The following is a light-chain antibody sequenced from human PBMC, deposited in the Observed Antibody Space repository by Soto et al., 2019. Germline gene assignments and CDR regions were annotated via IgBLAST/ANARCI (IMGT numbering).Light chain of an antibody. CDR1: SGHSNYA. CDR3: QTWGTGLWV. Sequence: QSVLTQSPSASASLGASVKLTCTLSSGHSNYAIAWHQQQPEKGPRYLMKVNSDGSHYKGDGIPDRFSGSSSGAERYLTISSLQSEDEADYYCQTWGTGLWVFGGGTKLTVL. CDR2: VNSDGSH. J-gene: IGLJ3*02. V-gene: IGLV4-69*01.